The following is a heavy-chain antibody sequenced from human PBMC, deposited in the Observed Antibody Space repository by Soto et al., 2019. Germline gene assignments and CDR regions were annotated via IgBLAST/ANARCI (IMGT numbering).Heavy chain of an antibody. J-gene: IGHJ6*02. Sequence: PGGSLRLSCAASGFTFSSYGMHWVRQAPGKGLEWVAVISYDGSNKYYADSVKGRFTISRDNSMNTLYLQMNSLRAEDTAVYYCAKDLDYYGSGSYYTIYYCYGMDVWGQGTTVTVSS. CDR2: ISYDGSNK. D-gene: IGHD3-10*01. CDR1: GFTFSSYG. CDR3: AKDLDYYGSGSYYTIYYCYGMDV. V-gene: IGHV3-30*18.